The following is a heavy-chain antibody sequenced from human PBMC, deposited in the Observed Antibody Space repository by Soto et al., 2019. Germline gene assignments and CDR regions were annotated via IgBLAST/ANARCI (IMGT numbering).Heavy chain of an antibody. CDR3: GALPVRGVIVDY. D-gene: IGHD3-10*01. Sequence: ASVKVSCKVSGYTLTELSMHWVRQAPGKGLEWMGGFDPEDGETIYAQKFQGRVTMTEDTSTDTAYMELSSLRSEDTAVYYCGALPVRGVIVDYWGQGTLVTVSS. CDR1: GYTLTELS. J-gene: IGHJ4*02. CDR2: FDPEDGET. V-gene: IGHV1-24*01.